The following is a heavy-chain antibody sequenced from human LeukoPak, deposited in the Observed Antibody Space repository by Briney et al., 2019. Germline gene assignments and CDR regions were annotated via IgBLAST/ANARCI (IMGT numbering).Heavy chain of an antibody. J-gene: IGHJ3*02. Sequence: GGSLRLSCAASGFTFSSYWMSWVRQAPGKGLEWVANIKQDGSEKYYVDSVKGRFTISRDNAKNSLYLQMNSLRAEDTAVYYCARVRLPYYDFWSGYLNDAFDIWGQGTMVTVSS. D-gene: IGHD3-3*01. CDR1: GFTFSSYW. CDR2: IKQDGSEK. V-gene: IGHV3-7*01. CDR3: ARVRLPYYDFWSGYLNDAFDI.